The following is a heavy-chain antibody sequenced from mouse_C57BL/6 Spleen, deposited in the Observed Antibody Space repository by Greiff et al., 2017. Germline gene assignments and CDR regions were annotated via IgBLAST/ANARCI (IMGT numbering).Heavy chain of an antibody. D-gene: IGHD3-1*01. CDR1: GFTFTDYY. V-gene: IGHV7-3*01. CDR3: ARYRGHGPVDY. Sequence: EVKLVESGGGLVQPGGSLSLSCAASGFTFTDYYMSWVRQPPGQALEWLGFIRNKANGYTTEYSASVKGRFTISRDNSQSILYLQMNALRAEDSATYYCARYRGHGPVDYWGQGTSVTVSS. J-gene: IGHJ4*01. CDR2: IRNKANGYTT.